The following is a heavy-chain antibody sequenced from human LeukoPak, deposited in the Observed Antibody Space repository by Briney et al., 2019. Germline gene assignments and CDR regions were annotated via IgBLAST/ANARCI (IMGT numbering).Heavy chain of an antibody. CDR1: GFTFISYW. J-gene: IGHJ4*02. V-gene: IGHV3-7*01. Sequence: QAGGSRRSSCAAPGFTFISYWMSGVGQAPGKGLKWVANIKQDGSEKYYVDSVKGRFTISRDNAKNSLYLQMNSLRAEDTAVYYCATSVGDGYDSNWGQGTLVTVSS. CDR3: ATSVGDGYDSN. CDR2: IKQDGSEK. D-gene: IGHD5-12*01.